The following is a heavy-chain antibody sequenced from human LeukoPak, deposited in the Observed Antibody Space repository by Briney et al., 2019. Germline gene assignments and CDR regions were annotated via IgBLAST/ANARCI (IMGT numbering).Heavy chain of an antibody. CDR2: AYYRSKLYY. CDR1: GDSVSNYSAA. D-gene: IGHD3-10*01. J-gene: IGHJ4*02. CDR3: ARDKRGSAAAGILDY. Sequence: SQTLSLTCAISGDSVSNYSAAWNWIRQSPSRGLEWLGRAYYRSKLYYDYAVSVKSRITINPDTSKNQFSLQLTSVTPEDTAVYYCARDKRGSAAAGILDYWGQGTLVTVSS. V-gene: IGHV6-1*01.